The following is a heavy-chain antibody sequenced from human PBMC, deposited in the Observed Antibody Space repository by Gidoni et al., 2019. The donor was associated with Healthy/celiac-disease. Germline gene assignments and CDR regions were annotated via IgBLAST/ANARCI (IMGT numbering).Heavy chain of an antibody. CDR2: IKSKTDGGTT. Sequence: EVQLVESGGGLVKPGGSLRLSCAASGFTFSNAWMSWVRQAPGKGLEWVGRIKSKTDGGTTDYAAPVKGRFTISRDDSKNTLCLQMNSLKTEDTAVYYCTTVMITMIVVVIITFDYWGQGTLVTVSS. D-gene: IGHD3-22*01. J-gene: IGHJ4*02. CDR3: TTVMITMIVVVIITFDY. CDR1: GFTFSNAW. V-gene: IGHV3-15*01.